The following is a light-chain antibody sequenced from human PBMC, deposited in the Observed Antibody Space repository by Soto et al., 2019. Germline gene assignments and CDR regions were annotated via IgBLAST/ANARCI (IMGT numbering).Light chain of an antibody. CDR3: QQSYTTPIT. Sequence: DIQLTQSPSFLSASIGDRVTITCRASQSIKNYLNWYQQKPGKAPKLLIYAASSLQSGVPSRFSGSGSGTDFTLTISSLQPEDFATYYCQQSYTTPITFGQGTKVDIK. J-gene: IGKJ1*01. CDR1: QSIKNY. CDR2: AAS. V-gene: IGKV1-39*01.